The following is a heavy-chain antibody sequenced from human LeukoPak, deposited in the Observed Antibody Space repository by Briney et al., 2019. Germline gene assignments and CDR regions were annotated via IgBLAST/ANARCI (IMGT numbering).Heavy chain of an antibody. Sequence: ASVTVSFKASGYTFTVYYIDWVRHAPGQGLEWMGWINPNSGGTNSPQKFQGRVTMTRDTSISTAYMELSRLRSDDTAVYYCARGSVPTKYSGYDYFGSGWFDPWGQGTLVTVSS. J-gene: IGHJ5*02. CDR2: INPNSGGT. D-gene: IGHD5-12*01. CDR3: ARGSVPTKYSGYDYFGSGWFDP. V-gene: IGHV1-2*02. CDR1: GYTFTVYY.